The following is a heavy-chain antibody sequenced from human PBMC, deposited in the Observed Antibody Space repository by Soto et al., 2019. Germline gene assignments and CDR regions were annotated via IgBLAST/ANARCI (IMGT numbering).Heavy chain of an antibody. V-gene: IGHV4-61*01. D-gene: IGHD3-3*01. J-gene: IGHJ4*02. CDR2: IYYSGST. CDR3: ARLYYDFWSGYYLFDY. CDR1: GGYVSSGSYY. Sequence: SETLSFTCTVSGGYVSSGSYYWSWIRQPPGKGLEWIGYIYYSGSTNYNPSLKSRVTISVDTSKNQFSLKLSSVTAADTAVYYCARLYYDFWSGYYLFDYWGQGTLVTVSS.